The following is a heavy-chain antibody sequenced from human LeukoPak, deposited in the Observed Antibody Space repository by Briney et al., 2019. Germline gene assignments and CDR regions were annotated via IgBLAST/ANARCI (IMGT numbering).Heavy chain of an antibody. Sequence: PGGSLRLSCAASGFTFSSYSMNWVRQAPGKGLEWIGYIYYSGSTNYNPSLKSRVTISVDTSKNQFSLKLSSVTAADTAVYYCARRDFWSGQDAFDIWGQGTMVTVSS. CDR2: IYYSGST. CDR3: ARRDFWSGQDAFDI. D-gene: IGHD3-3*01. J-gene: IGHJ3*02. CDR1: GFTFSSYS. V-gene: IGHV4-59*01.